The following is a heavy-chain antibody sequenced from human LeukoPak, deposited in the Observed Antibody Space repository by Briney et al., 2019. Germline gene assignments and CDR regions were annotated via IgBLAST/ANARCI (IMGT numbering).Heavy chain of an antibody. J-gene: IGHJ4*02. CDR2: IYYSGST. CDR1: GGSISSSSYY. V-gene: IGHV4-39*07. D-gene: IGHD6-13*01. CDR3: ARGFPLVAAAGKEEDY. Sequence: SETLSLTCTVSGGSISSSSYYWGWIRQPPGKGLEWIGSIYYSGSTYYNPSLKSRVTISVHTSKTQFSLKLSSVTAADTAVYYCARGFPLVAAAGKEEDYWGQGTLVTVSS.